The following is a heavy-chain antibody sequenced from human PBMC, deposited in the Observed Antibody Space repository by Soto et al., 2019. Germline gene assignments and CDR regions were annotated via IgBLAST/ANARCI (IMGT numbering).Heavy chain of an antibody. D-gene: IGHD3-16*01. CDR1: GFTFNSYD. Sequence: GGSLSLSCAASGFTFNSYDMTWVRQAPGKGLEWVSTISVGGGRTYYADSVKGRFTVSRDDSKNTLFLQMNSLRVDDTAVYYCAKTHPYYCDYWGLGTLVTVSS. CDR3: AKTHPYYCDY. V-gene: IGHV3-23*01. J-gene: IGHJ4*02. CDR2: ISVGGGRT.